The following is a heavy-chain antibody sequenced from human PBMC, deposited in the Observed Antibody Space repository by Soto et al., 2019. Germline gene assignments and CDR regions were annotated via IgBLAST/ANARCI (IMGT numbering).Heavy chain of an antibody. CDR1: RGSISSSSYY. D-gene: IGHD3-9*01. Sequence: SETLSLTCTVSRGSISSSSYYWGWIRQPPGKGLEWIGSIYYSGSTYYNPSLKSRVTISVDTSKNRFSLKLSSVTAADTAVYYCARIGILAYYDILTGPPVYYGMDVWGQGTTVTVSS. V-gene: IGHV4-39*01. CDR2: IYYSGST. CDR3: ARIGILAYYDILTGPPVYYGMDV. J-gene: IGHJ6*02.